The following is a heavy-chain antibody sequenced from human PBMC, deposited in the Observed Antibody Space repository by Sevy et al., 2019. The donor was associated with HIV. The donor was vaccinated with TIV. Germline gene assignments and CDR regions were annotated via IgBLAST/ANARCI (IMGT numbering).Heavy chain of an antibody. CDR3: VKGLRFSGYYYYYYGMDV. CDR1: GFTFSSYA. Sequence: GGSLRLSCSASGFTFSSYAMHWVRQAPGKGLEYVSAISSNGGSTYYADSVKGRFTISRDNSKNTLYLQMSSLRAEDTAVYYCVKGLRFSGYYYYYYGMDVWGQGTTVTVSS. D-gene: IGHD6-25*01. V-gene: IGHV3-64D*06. CDR2: ISSNGGST. J-gene: IGHJ6*02.